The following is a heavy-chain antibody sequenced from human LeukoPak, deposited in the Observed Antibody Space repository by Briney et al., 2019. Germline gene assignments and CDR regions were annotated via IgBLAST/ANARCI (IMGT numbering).Heavy chain of an antibody. CDR1: GXTFSSYG. D-gene: IGHD2/OR15-2a*01. CDR2: ISYDGSNK. J-gene: IGHJ4*02. CDR3: ATTVLYYFDY. Sequence: LRLSXAXSGXTFSSYGMHWVRQAPGKGLEWVAVISYDGSNKYYADSVKGRFTISRDNSKNTLYLQMNSLRAEDTAVYYCATTVLYYFDYWGQGTLVTVSS. V-gene: IGHV3-30*03.